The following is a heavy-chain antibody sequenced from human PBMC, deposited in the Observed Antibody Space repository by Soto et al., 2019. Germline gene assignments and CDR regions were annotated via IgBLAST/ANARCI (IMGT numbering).Heavy chain of an antibody. Sequence: QVQLVQSGAEVKKPGSSVKVSCEASGRTFSSYSIIWVRQAPGQGLEWMGRITPVLGIANYAQKFQGRVTITADKPTSTAYMDLSSLTFEDTDVYYCARGGAVAGDPNLQRYYYGMDVWGQGTTVTVSS. D-gene: IGHD6-19*01. CDR2: ITPVLGIA. CDR3: ARGGAVAGDPNLQRYYYGMDV. V-gene: IGHV1-69*02. CDR1: GRTFSSYS. J-gene: IGHJ6*02.